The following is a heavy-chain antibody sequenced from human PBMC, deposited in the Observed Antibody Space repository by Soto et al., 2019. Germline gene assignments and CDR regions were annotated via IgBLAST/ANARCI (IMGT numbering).Heavy chain of an antibody. V-gene: IGHV4-4*02. Sequence: SETLSLTCNVSGASISSYNYWSWVRQPPGKGLEWIGEIYHSGSTNYNPSLKSRVTISVDKSKNQFSLKLSSVTAADTAVYYCAREIGSYYYDYWGQGTLVTVSS. J-gene: IGHJ4*02. D-gene: IGHD1-26*01. CDR1: GASISSYNY. CDR3: AREIGSYYYDY. CDR2: IYHSGST.